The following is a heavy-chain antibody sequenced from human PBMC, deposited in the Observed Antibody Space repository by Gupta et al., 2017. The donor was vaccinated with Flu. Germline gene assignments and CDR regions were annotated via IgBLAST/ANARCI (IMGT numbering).Heavy chain of an antibody. CDR3: AVDLGGNSGLFGV. Sequence: QVQVVQSGSELKKPGSWVKVSCTASGGTFNSYTTTWVRQAPGQGLEWMGSVISIFGFAHYAQTFQGRVTISADKSTNTAYMELTTLRTDDTAVYYCAVDLGGNSGLFGVWGQGTIVTVSS. V-gene: IGHV1-69*02. D-gene: IGHD4-23*01. J-gene: IGHJ4*02. CDR1: GGTFNSYT. CDR2: VISIFGFA.